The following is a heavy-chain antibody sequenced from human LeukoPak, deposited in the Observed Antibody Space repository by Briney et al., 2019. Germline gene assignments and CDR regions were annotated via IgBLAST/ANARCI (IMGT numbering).Heavy chain of an antibody. J-gene: IGHJ4*02. CDR2: INPNSGGT. V-gene: IGHV1-2*02. D-gene: IGHD6-19*01. CDR1: GYTFTGYY. Sequence: ASVKVFCKASGYTFTGYYMHWVRQAPGQGLEWMGWINPNSGGTNYAQKFQGRVTMTRDTSISTAYMELSRLRSDDTAMYYCARSSGWKYNIDYWGQGTLVTVSS. CDR3: ARSSGWKYNIDY.